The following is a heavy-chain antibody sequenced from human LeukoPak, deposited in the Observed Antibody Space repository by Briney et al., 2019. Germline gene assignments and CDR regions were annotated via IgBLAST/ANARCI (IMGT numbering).Heavy chain of an antibody. D-gene: IGHD2-21*01. CDR1: GGSISSSSYY. J-gene: IGHJ5*02. V-gene: IGHV4-39*07. CDR3: AKGGILWGIYWFDP. Sequence: SETLSLTCTVSGGSISSSSYYWGWIRQPPGKGLELIGSIYYSGSTYYNPSLKSRVTISVDTSKNQFSLNLSSVTAADTAVYYCAKGGILWGIYWFDPWGQGTLVTVSS. CDR2: IYYSGST.